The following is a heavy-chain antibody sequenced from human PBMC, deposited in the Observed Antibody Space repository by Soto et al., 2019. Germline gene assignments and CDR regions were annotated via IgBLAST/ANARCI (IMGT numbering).Heavy chain of an antibody. D-gene: IGHD6-13*01. Sequence: PSETLSLTCAVYGGSFSGYYWSWIRQPPGKGLEWIGEINHSGSTNYNPSLKSRVTISVDTSKNQFSLKLSSVTAADTAVYYCARGLAAAGHWGQGTLVTVSS. CDR1: GGSFSGYY. CDR2: INHSGST. V-gene: IGHV4-34*01. J-gene: IGHJ4*02. CDR3: ARGLAAAGH.